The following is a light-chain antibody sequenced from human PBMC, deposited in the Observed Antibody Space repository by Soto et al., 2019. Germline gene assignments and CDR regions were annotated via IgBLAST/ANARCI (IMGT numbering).Light chain of an antibody. CDR1: QSISNY. CDR3: QQRSNWPPFT. J-gene: IGKJ5*01. CDR2: DTS. V-gene: IGKV3-11*01. Sequence: EIVLTQSPVTLSLSTGERATLSCRASQSISNYLTCYQQKPGQAPRLLIYDTSNRVTGVPARFSGSGSGTDFTLSISSLEPEDFAVYYCQQRSNWPPFTFGQGTRLEIK.